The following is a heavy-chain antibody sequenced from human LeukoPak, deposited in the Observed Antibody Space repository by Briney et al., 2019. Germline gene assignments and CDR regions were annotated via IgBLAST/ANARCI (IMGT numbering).Heavy chain of an antibody. CDR1: GGSISSYY. CDR2: IYHSGST. CDR3: ARDRIAARFPDY. Sequence: SETLSLTCTVSGGSISSYYWSWIRQPPGKGLEWIGYIYHSGSTYYNPSLKSRVTISVDRSKNQFSLKLSSVTAADTAVYYCARDRIAARFPDYWGQGTLVTVSS. V-gene: IGHV4-59*12. D-gene: IGHD6-6*01. J-gene: IGHJ4*02.